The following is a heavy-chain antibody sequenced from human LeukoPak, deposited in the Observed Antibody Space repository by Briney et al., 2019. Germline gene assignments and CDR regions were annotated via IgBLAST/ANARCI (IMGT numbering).Heavy chain of an antibody. V-gene: IGHV1-69*05. CDR3: AKGGARYDFWSGQLADWFDP. J-gene: IGHJ5*02. CDR1: GGTFSSYA. CDR2: IIPIFGTA. Sequence: SVKVSCKASGGTFSSYAISWVRQAPGQGLEWMGGIIPIFGTANYAQKFQGRVTITTDESTSTAYMELSSLRSEDTAVYYCAKGGARYDFWSGQLADWFDPWGQGTLVTVSS. D-gene: IGHD3-3*01.